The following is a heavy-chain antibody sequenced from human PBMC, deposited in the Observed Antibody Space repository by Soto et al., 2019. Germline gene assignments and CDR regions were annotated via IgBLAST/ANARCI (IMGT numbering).Heavy chain of an antibody. D-gene: IGHD5-18*01. V-gene: IGHV4-4*02. CDR3: ARIGYSYGSEKYNWFDP. CDR2: IYHSGST. Sequence: SGTLSLTCAVSGGSISSGNWWSWVRQPPGKGLEWIGEIYHSGSTNYNPSLKSRVTISVDKSKNQFSLKLSSVTAADTAVYYCARIGYSYGSEKYNWFDPWGQRTFVIVS. J-gene: IGHJ5*02. CDR1: GGSISSGNW.